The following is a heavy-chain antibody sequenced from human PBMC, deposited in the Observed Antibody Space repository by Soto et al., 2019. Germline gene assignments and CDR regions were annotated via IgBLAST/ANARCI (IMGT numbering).Heavy chain of an antibody. CDR3: ARLPYYGSGSYPHRNYYYYYMDV. CDR2: IYYSGST. Sequence: SETLYLTCTVSGGSISSSSYYWGWIRQPPGKGLEWIGSIYYSGSTYYNPSLKSRVTISVDTSKNQFSLKLSSVTAADTAVYYCARLPYYGSGSYPHRNYYYYYMDVWGKGTTVTVSS. J-gene: IGHJ6*03. CDR1: GGSISSSSYY. V-gene: IGHV4-39*01. D-gene: IGHD3-10*01.